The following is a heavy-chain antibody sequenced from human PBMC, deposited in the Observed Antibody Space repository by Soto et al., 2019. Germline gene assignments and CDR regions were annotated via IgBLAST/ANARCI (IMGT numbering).Heavy chain of an antibody. CDR3: AKDWCSGGSCYPHDAFDI. D-gene: IGHD2-15*01. CDR2: ISGSGGST. CDR1: GFTFSSYA. V-gene: IGHV3-23*01. J-gene: IGHJ3*02. Sequence: GGSLRLSCAASGFTFSSYAMSWVRQAPGKGLEWVSAISGSGGSTYYADSVKGRFTISRDNSKNTLYLQMNSLRAEDTAVYYCAKDWCSGGSCYPHDAFDIWGQGTMVTVSS.